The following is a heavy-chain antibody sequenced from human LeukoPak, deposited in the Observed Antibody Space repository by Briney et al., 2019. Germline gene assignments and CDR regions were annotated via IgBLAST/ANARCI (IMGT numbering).Heavy chain of an antibody. Sequence: GGSLRLSCVASGFTFSSYWMHWVRQDPRKGLVWVSRINGDGRNINYADSVRGRFTISRDNAKNTLFLQMNTLRVEDTAVYYCTRDLMDYDVSSGLHHYYMDVWGQGTTVTVSS. CDR1: GFTFSSYW. V-gene: IGHV3-74*01. CDR3: TRDLMDYDVSSGLHHYYMDV. J-gene: IGHJ6*02. CDR2: INGDGRNI. D-gene: IGHD3-3*01.